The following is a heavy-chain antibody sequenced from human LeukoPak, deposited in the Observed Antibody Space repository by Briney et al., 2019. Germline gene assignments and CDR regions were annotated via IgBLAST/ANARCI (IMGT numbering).Heavy chain of an antibody. CDR2: VNPDGSST. J-gene: IGHJ4*02. Sequence: GESLRLSCAASGFTFSSYWMHWVRQAPGKGLMWVSRVNPDGSSTNYADSVEGRFTISRDNAKNTLYLQMNSLRAEDTAVYYCARAGFEYWGQGTLVTVSS. CDR3: ARAGFEY. CDR1: GFTFSSYW. V-gene: IGHV3-74*01.